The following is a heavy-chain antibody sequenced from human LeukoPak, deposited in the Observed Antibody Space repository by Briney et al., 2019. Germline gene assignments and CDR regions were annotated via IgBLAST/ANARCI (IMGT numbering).Heavy chain of an antibody. D-gene: IGHD7-27*01. CDR2: IYITGST. V-gene: IGHV4-4*07. CDR3: ARRFTLGIDDPLANPPYYYYYMDV. J-gene: IGHJ6*03. CDR1: GGSISSDY. Sequence: SETLSLTCTVSGGSISSDYWSWIRQPAGKTLEWIGRIYITGSTHCNPSLNSRVTMSVDTSKNQFSLKLSSVTAADTAVYYCARRFTLGIDDPLANPPYYYYYMDVWGKGTTVTVSS.